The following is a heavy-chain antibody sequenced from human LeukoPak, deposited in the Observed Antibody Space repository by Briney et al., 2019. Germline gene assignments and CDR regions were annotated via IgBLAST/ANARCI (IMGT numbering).Heavy chain of an antibody. CDR1: GFTFSSSN. CDR3: AKDLVLLWFGESDY. J-gene: IGHJ4*02. Sequence: PGGSLRLSCVVSGFTFSSSNMNWVRQAPGKGLEWVSSISGSGGNTYYADSVKGRFTISRDNSKNTLYLQMNSLRAEDTAVYYCAKDLVLLWFGESDYWGQGTLVTVSS. V-gene: IGHV3-23*01. CDR2: ISGSGGNT. D-gene: IGHD3-10*01.